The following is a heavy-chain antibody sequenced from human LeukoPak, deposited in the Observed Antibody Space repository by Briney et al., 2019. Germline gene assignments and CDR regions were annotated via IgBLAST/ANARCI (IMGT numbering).Heavy chain of an antibody. CDR3: ARGIPGYFGTSGYYYEY. D-gene: IGHD3-22*01. Sequence: SGTLSLTCAVSGDSISSNYWRTWVRQPPGKGLEWIGEIHHSGSTNYSPSLKSRVTVSVDNSRNDFSLSLTSVSAADTAVYYCARGIPGYFGTSGYYYEYWGQGTLVTVSS. V-gene: IGHV4-4*02. CDR1: GDSISSNYW. J-gene: IGHJ4*02. CDR2: IHHSGST.